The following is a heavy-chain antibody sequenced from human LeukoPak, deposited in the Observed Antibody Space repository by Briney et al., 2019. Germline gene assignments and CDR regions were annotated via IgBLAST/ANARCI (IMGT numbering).Heavy chain of an antibody. Sequence: GSLRLSCAASGFTFSSYWMSWVRQAPGKGLEWVSAISGSGGSTYYADSVKGRFTISRDNSKNTLYLQMNSLRAEDTAVYYCAKRKRTSGSLDYWGQGTLVTVSS. CDR1: GFTFSSYW. CDR2: ISGSGGST. J-gene: IGHJ4*02. D-gene: IGHD2-15*01. CDR3: AKRKRTSGSLDY. V-gene: IGHV3-23*01.